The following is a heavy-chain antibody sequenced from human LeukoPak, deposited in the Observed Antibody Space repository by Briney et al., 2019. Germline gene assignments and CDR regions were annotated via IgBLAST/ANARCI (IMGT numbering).Heavy chain of an antibody. V-gene: IGHV1-2*02. D-gene: IGHD2-15*01. J-gene: IGHJ6*02. CDR2: INPNSGGT. CDR3: ATYCSGGSCYSRYYGMDV. Sequence: ASVKVSCKASGYTFTGYYMHWVRQAPGQGLEWMGWINPNSGGTNYAPKFQGRVTMTRDTSISTAYMELSRLRSDDTAVYYCATYCSGGSCYSRYYGMDVWGQGTTVTVSS. CDR1: GYTFTGYY.